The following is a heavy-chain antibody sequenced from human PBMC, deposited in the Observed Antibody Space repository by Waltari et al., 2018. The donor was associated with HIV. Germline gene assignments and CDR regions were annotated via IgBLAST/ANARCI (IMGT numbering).Heavy chain of an antibody. CDR2: MNANSGNT. CDR3: ARNSSAKGNRYFYYGLDV. D-gene: IGHD3-22*01. J-gene: IGHJ6*02. CDR1: GYIFINCD. V-gene: IGHV1-8*02. Sequence: QVPLVQSGPEVKRPGASVKISCKVYGYIFINCDVNWLRQPAGQWPEWLGWMNANSGNTASPYIFEERVTMTRDVSTDTAYMEMSGLTPEDTAIYYCARNSSAKGNRYFYYGLDVWGQGTPVTV.